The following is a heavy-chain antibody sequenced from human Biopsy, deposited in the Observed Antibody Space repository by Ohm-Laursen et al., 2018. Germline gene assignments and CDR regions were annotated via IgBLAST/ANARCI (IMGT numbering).Heavy chain of an antibody. CDR2: INPKSGDT. Sequence: ASVKVSCKASGFSFTGYYIHWVRQAPGQGLEWMGWINPKSGDTNYAHKFQGNITMTRDTSIGTAYMEMSRLRCDDTAVYYCALQSVAQMKNFDYWGQGTLVTVSS. D-gene: IGHD6-19*01. J-gene: IGHJ4*02. V-gene: IGHV1-2*02. CDR3: ALQSVAQMKNFDY. CDR1: GFSFTGYY.